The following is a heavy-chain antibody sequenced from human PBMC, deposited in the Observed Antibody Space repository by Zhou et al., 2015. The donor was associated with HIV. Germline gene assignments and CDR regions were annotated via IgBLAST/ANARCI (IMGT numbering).Heavy chain of an antibody. CDR2: IDTRSGDT. J-gene: IGHJ2*01. Sequence: QVQLVQSGAEVKKPGASVKVSCKTSGYTFNVYYIHWVRQAPGQGLEWMGWIDTRSGDTDYAQKFQGRVTFTADRSTSTAYMELRRLRPEDTAMYYCARDRGGRARPGRAGSFVCSWGR. CDR3: ARDRGGRARPGRAGSFVCS. V-gene: IGHV1-2*02. D-gene: IGHD6-6*01. CDR1: GYTFNVYY.